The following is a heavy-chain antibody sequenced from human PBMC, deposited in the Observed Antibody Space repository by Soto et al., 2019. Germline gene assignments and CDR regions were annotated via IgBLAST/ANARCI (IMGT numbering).Heavy chain of an antibody. CDR3: ARGLRDRGVIKRWAPDYYGMDV. Sequence: PSETLSLTCTVSCGSISSGDYYWSWIRQPPGKGLEWIGYIYYSGSTYYNPSLKSRVTISVDTSKNQFSLKLSSVTAADTAVYYCARGLRDRGVIKRWAPDYYGMDVWGQGTTVTVSS. V-gene: IGHV4-30-4*01. CDR1: CGSISSGDYY. CDR2: IYYSGST. J-gene: IGHJ6*02. D-gene: IGHD3-10*01.